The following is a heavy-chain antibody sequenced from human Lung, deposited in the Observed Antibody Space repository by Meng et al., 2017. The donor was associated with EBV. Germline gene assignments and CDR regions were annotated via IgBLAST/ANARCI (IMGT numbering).Heavy chain of an antibody. CDR2: IYHSGST. CDR1: GGSISSGGYS. J-gene: IGHJ4*02. Sequence: HPRWQGAGSGLVKPSQTLSLTCAVAGGSISSGGYSWSWIRQPPGKGLEWIGYIYHSGSTYYNPSLKSRVTISVDRSKNQFSLKLSSVTAADTAVYYCAINGGDLLFDYWGQGTLVTVSS. D-gene: IGHD2-21*02. V-gene: IGHV4-30-2*01. CDR3: AINGGDLLFDY.